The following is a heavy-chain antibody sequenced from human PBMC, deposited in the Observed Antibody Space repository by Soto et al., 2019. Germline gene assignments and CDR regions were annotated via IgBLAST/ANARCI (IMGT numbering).Heavy chain of an antibody. CDR2: LSGSGSGS. D-gene: IGHD3-22*01. V-gene: IGHV3-23*01. J-gene: IGHJ4*01. Sequence: GGSLRLSCIPSGFIVSHNYMSWVRQAPGTGLEWVSTLSGSGSGSYYPDSLRGRFTISRDNSKNTLYLQMNNLRAEDTAVYYCAKAPISLDGSGYYFASFDYWGHGTRVTVSS. CDR1: GFIVSHNY. CDR3: AKAPISLDGSGYYFASFDY.